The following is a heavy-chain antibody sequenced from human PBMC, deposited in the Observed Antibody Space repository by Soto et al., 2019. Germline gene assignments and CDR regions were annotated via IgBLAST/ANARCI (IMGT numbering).Heavy chain of an antibody. D-gene: IGHD3-16*01. CDR3: AMVDXXVTPTPQDV. CDR1: GYIFVNYG. CDR2: ISPYSGNT. J-gene: IGHJ6*02. Sequence: QVQLVQSGDEVRKPGSSVKVSCKASGYIFVNYGIAWVRQAPGQGLEWMGWISPYSGNTHYASKVQGRPTMTTDTSTSTAYMDLXXXTSXDTAVYYCAMVDXXVTPTPQDVWGQGTTVTVSS. V-gene: IGHV1-18*01.